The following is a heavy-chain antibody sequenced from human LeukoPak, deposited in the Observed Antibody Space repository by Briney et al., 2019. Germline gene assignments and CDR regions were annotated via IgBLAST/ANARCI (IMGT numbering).Heavy chain of an antibody. CDR3: ARGDY. Sequence: ASVKVSCRASGYTFTNYDINWVRPATGQGLEWMGWMNSDSGNTGYGQKFQGRVTLTRDTSISTAYMELSSLRSEDTAVYYCARGDYWGQGTLVTVSS. CDR1: GYTFTNYD. V-gene: IGHV1-8*01. CDR2: MNSDSGNT. J-gene: IGHJ4*02.